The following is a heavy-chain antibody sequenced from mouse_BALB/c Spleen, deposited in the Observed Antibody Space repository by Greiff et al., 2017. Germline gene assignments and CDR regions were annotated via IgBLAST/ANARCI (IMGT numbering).Heavy chain of an antibody. V-gene: IGHV1S26*01. CDR1: GYTFTSYW. CDR2: INPSTGYT. Sequence: QVQLQQPGAELVKPGTSVKMSCKASGYTFTSYWMHWVKQRPGQGLEWIGYINPSTGYTEYNQKFKDKATLTADKSSSTAYMQLSSLTSEDSAVYYCARWGGYAMDYWGQGTSVTVSS. J-gene: IGHJ4*01. CDR3: ARWGGYAMDY.